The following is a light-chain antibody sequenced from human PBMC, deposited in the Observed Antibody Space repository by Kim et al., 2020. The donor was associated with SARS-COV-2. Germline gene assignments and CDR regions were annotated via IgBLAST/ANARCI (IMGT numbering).Light chain of an antibody. CDR1: QSVSSNY. J-gene: IGKJ2*03. CDR2: GAS. Sequence: SLSPGERAPLSCRASQSVSSNYLAWYQQKPGQAPRLLIYGASSRATGIPDRFSGSGSGTDFTLTITRLEPEDFAVYYCQQYGSAYSFGQGTKLEI. V-gene: IGKV3-20*01. CDR3: QQYGSAYS.